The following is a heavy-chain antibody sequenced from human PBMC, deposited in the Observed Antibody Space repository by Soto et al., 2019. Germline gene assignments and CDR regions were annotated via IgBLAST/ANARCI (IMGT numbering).Heavy chain of an antibody. CDR2: ISSSSSYT. J-gene: IGHJ4*02. D-gene: IGHD6-19*01. CDR1: GFTFSDYY. Sequence: QVQLVESGGGLVKPGGSLRRSCAASGFTFSDYYMSWIRQAPGKGLEWVSYISSSSSYTNYADSVQGRFTISRDNDNNSLYLQMNSLRAEATAVYYCAGDSTGWRAVYDNWGQGNLVNASS. CDR3: AGDSTGWRAVYDN. V-gene: IGHV3-11*05.